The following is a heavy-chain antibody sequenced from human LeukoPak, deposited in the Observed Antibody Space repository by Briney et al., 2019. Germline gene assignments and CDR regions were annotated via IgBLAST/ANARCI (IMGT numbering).Heavy chain of an antibody. CDR1: GGSSCVYY. V-gene: IGHV4-34*01. Sequence: LGTLSLTSAVSGGSSCVYYWSWVPEPPGEGVGCGGEIYHSVGAKNNPSLTSRVTISLDTSKKQFSLKLSSMTAEDTAVYYCARGRVTMVRGAPPPGYYYYGMDVWGQGTTVTVSS. D-gene: IGHD3-10*01. CDR2: IYHSVGA. CDR3: ARGRVTMVRGAPPPGYYYYGMDV. J-gene: IGHJ6*02.